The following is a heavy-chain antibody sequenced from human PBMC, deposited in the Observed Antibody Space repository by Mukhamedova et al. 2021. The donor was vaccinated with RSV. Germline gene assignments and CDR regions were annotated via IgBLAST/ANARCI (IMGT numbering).Heavy chain of an antibody. J-gene: IGHJ4*02. D-gene: IGHD3-3*01. CDR3: ARGRFLGDY. V-gene: IGHV3-48*03. Sequence: AEYMGGRFTISRDNAKSSLYLQMNSLRAEDTAVYDCARGRFLGDYWGQGTLVTVSS.